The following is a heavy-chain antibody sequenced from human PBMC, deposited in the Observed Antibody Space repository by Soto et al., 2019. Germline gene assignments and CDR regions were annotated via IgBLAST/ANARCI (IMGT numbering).Heavy chain of an antibody. J-gene: IGHJ4*02. CDR2: IYHSGST. V-gene: IGHV4-38-2*02. CDR3: ARNNGGDFSFDS. D-gene: IGHD2-21*02. CDR1: GYSIISGYY. Sequence: PSETLSLTCTVSGYSIISGYYWAWIRQPPGKGLEWFGSIYHSGSTYYNPSLKSRVTISVDTSKKQFSLKLTSVTAADTAVYYCARNNGGDFSFDSWGQGTPVPVSS.